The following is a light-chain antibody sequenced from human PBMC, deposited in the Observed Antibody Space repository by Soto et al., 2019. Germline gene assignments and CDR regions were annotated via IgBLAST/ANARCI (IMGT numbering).Light chain of an antibody. CDR2: DAS. V-gene: IGKV3-11*01. Sequence: IVLTQSPATLSLSPGESVTLSCTTNQSVDTYFAWYQQKRGLPPRLLIYDASNRAIGIPARFSGRGSEKDFSLNISSLEPEDFAVYYCQQRGTWPPTFGRGTRLEI. J-gene: IGKJ5*01. CDR1: QSVDTY. CDR3: QQRGTWPPT.